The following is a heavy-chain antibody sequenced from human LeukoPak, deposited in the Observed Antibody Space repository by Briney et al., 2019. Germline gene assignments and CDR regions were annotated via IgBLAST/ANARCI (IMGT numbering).Heavy chain of an antibody. CDR3: AKTWFGEFAHDAFDI. J-gene: IGHJ3*02. Sequence: GGSLRLSCAVSGFTFSSYAMSWVRQAPGKGLEWVSAISGSGGSTYYADSVKGRFTIFRDNSKNTLYLQMNSLRAEDTAVYYCAKTWFGEFAHDAFDIWGQGTMVTVSS. CDR2: ISGSGGST. D-gene: IGHD3-10*01. V-gene: IGHV3-23*01. CDR1: GFTFSSYA.